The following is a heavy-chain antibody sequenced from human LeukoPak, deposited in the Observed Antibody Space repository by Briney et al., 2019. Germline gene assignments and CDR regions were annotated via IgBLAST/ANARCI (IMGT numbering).Heavy chain of an antibody. CDR1: GFTFSSYW. Sequence: GGSLRLSCAASGFTFSSYWMHWVRQAPGKGLVRVSRINSDGSSTSYADSVKGRFTISRDNAKNTLYLQVNSLRAEDTAVYFCARVSPWEVLDSSDFDYWGQGTLVTVSS. CDR3: ARVSPWEVLDSSDFDY. J-gene: IGHJ4*02. CDR2: INSDGSST. V-gene: IGHV3-74*01. D-gene: IGHD1-26*01.